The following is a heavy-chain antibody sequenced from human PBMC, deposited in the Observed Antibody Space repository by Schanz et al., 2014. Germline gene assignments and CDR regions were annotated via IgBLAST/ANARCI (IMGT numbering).Heavy chain of an antibody. CDR3: AKVRYSSGWRGDYFDE. CDR2: ISGSGGST. V-gene: IGHV3-23*04. CDR1: GFTFSSYA. J-gene: IGHJ4*02. D-gene: IGHD6-25*01. Sequence: EVQLVESGGGLVQPGGSLRLSCAVSGFTFSSYAMSWVRQAPGKGLEWVSAISGSGGSTYYADSVKGRFTISRDNSKNTLYLQMNSLRAEDTAVYYCAKVRYSSGWRGDYFDEWGQGTLVTVAS.